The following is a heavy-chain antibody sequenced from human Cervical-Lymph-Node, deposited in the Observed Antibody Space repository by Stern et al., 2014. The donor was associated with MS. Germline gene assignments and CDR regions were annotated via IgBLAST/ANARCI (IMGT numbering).Heavy chain of an antibody. CDR1: GGSVTNNNW. J-gene: IGHJ4*02. Sequence: VQLEESGPGLVKPSGTLSLTCVVSGGSVTNNNWWSWVRQYPGKGLEWIGDIYHRWSTNYNPSLKSRVTISMDKSKNQVSLKLSSVSAADTAVYYCARRPSPSYFDSWGQGTLVAVSS. CDR2: IYHRWST. CDR3: ARRPSPSYFDS. V-gene: IGHV4-4*02.